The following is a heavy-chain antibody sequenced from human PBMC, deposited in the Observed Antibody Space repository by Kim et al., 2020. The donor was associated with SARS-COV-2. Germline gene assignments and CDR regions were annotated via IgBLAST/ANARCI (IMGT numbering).Heavy chain of an antibody. V-gene: IGHV4-59*08. CDR1: GGSINNYY. Sequence: SETLSLTCTVSGGSINNYYWSWIRQPPGKGLEWIGFIFYSGNTKYNPSLRSRVTISVDTSKNQFSLKLTSVTAADTAIYYCARHRSTYNSGDFYFDYWG. CDR3: ARHRSTYNSGDFYFDY. CDR2: IFYSGNT. J-gene: IGHJ4*01. D-gene: IGHD2-21*01.